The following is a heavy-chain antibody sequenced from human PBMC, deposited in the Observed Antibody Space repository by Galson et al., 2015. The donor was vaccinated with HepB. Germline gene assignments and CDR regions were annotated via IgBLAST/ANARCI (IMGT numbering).Heavy chain of an antibody. V-gene: IGHV3-30-3*01. Sequence: SLRLSCAASGFTFSNYAMHWVRQAPGKGLEWVAVISYDGSNKYYADSVKGRFTISRDNSKNTLYLQMNSLRAEDTAVYYCARTGGGFCCSTSGSGSYFDYWGQGTLVTVSS. CDR2: ISYDGSNK. J-gene: IGHJ4*02. D-gene: IGHD2-2*01. CDR1: GFTFSNYA. CDR3: ARTGGGFCCSTSGSGSYFDY.